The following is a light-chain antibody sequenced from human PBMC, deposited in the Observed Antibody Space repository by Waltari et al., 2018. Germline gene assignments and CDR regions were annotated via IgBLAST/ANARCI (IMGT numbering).Light chain of an antibody. V-gene: IGKV3-11*01. Sequence: EIVLTQSPATLSLSPGERAPPSCRASQSVSSYLAWYQQKPGQAPRLLIYDASNRATGIPARFSGSGSGTDFTLTISSLETEDFAVYYCQQRTYWPLTFGGGTKVEI. CDR1: QSVSSY. J-gene: IGKJ4*01. CDR3: QQRTYWPLT. CDR2: DAS.